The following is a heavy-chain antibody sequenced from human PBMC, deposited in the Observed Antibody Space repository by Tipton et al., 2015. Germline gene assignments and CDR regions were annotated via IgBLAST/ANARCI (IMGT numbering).Heavy chain of an antibody. CDR3: ARDLEHGMDV. CDR1: GGSISNNY. CDR2: IFYSGDT. D-gene: IGHD5-24*01. V-gene: IGHV4-59*13. Sequence: LSLTCTVSGGSISNNYWGWIRQPPGKGLEYIGYIFYSGDTNYNPSLKSRVSMSVDTSKNQFSLTLNSVAAADTAVYYCARDLEHGMDVWGQGTTVTVSS. J-gene: IGHJ6*02.